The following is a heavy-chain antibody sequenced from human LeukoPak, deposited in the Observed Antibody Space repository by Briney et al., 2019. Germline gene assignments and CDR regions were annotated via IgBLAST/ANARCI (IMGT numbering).Heavy chain of an antibody. J-gene: IGHJ4*02. D-gene: IGHD3-10*01. CDR1: GYTFTNYY. CDR3: ARNQASGFDY. Sequence: GASVKVSCKASGYTFTNYYIHWVRQAPGQGLEWMGFINPSGGSTSYARKFQGRVTMARDMFTSTVYMELSSLRSEDTAVYYCARNQASGFDYWGQGTQVTVSS. V-gene: IGHV1-46*01. CDR2: INPSGGST.